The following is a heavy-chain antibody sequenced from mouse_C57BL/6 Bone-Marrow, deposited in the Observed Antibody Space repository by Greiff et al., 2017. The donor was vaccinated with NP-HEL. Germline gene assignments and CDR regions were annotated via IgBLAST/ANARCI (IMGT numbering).Heavy chain of an antibody. Sequence: EVKVVESGGGLVKPGGSLKLSCAASGFTFSDYGMHWVRQAPEKGLEWVAYISSGSSTIYYADTVKGRFTISRDNAKNTLFLQMTSLRSEDTAMYYCARRQLRLLYYFDYWGQGTTLTVSS. CDR1: GFTFSDYG. V-gene: IGHV5-17*01. CDR2: ISSGSSTI. J-gene: IGHJ2*01. CDR3: ARRQLRLLYYFDY. D-gene: IGHD3-2*02.